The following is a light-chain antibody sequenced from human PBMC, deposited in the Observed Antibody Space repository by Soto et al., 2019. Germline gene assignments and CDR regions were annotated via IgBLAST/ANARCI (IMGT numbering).Light chain of an antibody. V-gene: IGLV2-14*01. Sequence: QSALTQPASVSGSPGQSITISCTGTSGDIGSYNRVSWYQPHPGKAPKLIIYEVTDRPSGVSNRFSGSKSGNTASLTISGLQAEDEAEYYCSSYTNIKTRACVFGTGTKVTVL. CDR3: SSYTNIKTRACV. J-gene: IGLJ1*01. CDR2: EVT. CDR1: SGDIGSYNR.